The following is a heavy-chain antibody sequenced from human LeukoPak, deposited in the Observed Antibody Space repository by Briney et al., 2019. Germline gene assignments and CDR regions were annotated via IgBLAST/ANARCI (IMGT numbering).Heavy chain of an antibody. Sequence: PSETLSLTCMVCGGSLSSYYWSWLRQPPSKGLAWIGYIYYCGSTNYNPSLKSRVTISVDTSKNQFSLKLSSVTAADTAVYYCARGGAADVDYWGQGTLVTVSS. CDR1: GGSLSSYY. J-gene: IGHJ4*02. CDR2: IYYCGST. CDR3: ARGGAADVDY. V-gene: IGHV4-59*01.